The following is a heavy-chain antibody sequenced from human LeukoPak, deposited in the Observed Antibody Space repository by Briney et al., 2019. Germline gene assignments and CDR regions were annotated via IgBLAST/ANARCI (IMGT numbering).Heavy chain of an antibody. D-gene: IGHD3/OR15-3a*01. Sequence: SETLSLTCTVSGGSITGYYWNWVRQPAGKGLEWIGRIYSSGSINYNPSLKSRVTMSVDTSKNRFSLRLNSVTAADTAVYYCAGGDNWTGYFGYWGQGTLVTVSS. J-gene: IGHJ4*02. V-gene: IGHV4-4*07. CDR2: IYSSGSI. CDR3: AGGDNWTGYFGY. CDR1: GGSITGYY.